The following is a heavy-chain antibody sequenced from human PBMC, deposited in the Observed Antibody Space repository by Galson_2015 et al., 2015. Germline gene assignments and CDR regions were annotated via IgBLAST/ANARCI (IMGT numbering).Heavy chain of an antibody. CDR2: MNPNSGNT. J-gene: IGHJ5*02. V-gene: IGHV1-8*01. CDR3: ARSGVVVSATPWWFDP. Sequence: VKVSCKASGYTFTSYDINWGRQATGQGLEWMGWMNPNSGNTGYAQKFQGRVTMTRNTSISTAYMELSSLRSEDTAVYYCARSGVVVSATPWWFDPRGHGTLVTVSS. D-gene: IGHD2-15*01. CDR1: GYTFTSYD.